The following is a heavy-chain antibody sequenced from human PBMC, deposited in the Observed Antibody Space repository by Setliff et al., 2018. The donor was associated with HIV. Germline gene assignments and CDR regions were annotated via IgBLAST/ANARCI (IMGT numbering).Heavy chain of an antibody. CDR1: GGSFSGFY. Sequence: SETLSLTCAVYGGSFSGFYWSWIRQPPGKGLEWIGEINHSGSTKYNPSLKSRVTISVDTSKNQFSLKVSAVTAAETAVYYCARGRRGIHSYDSGGTYSYYYMDVWGKGTTVTVSS. J-gene: IGHJ6*03. CDR3: ARGRRGIHSYDSGGTYSYYYMDV. V-gene: IGHV4-34*01. CDR2: INHSGST. D-gene: IGHD3-22*01.